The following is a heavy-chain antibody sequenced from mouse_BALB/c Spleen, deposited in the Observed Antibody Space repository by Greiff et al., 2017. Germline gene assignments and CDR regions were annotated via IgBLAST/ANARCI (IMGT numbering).Heavy chain of an antibody. Sequence: EVQGVESGGGLVKLGGSLKLSCAASGFTFSSYYMSWVRQTPEKRLELVAAINSNGGSTYYPDTVKGRFTISRDNAKNTLYLQMSSLKSEDTALYYCARRDYRYAFYAMDYWGQGTSVTVSS. J-gene: IGHJ4*01. CDR2: INSNGGST. D-gene: IGHD2-14*01. V-gene: IGHV5-6-2*01. CDR3: ARRDYRYAFYAMDY. CDR1: GFTFSSYY.